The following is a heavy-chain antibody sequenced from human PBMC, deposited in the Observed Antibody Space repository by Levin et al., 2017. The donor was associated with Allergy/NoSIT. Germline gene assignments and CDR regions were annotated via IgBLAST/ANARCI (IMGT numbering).Heavy chain of an antibody. CDR3: AKTRGYSYDYVMDV. Sequence: GESLKISCAASGFTFSTYAMSWVRQAPGKGLEWVSSISHSGGNTYYADSVKGRLTISRDNSKNTLYLQMNSLRAEDTAVFYCAKTRGYSYDYVMDVWGRGTTVTVSS. V-gene: IGHV3-23*01. CDR2: ISHSGGNT. CDR1: GFTFSTYA. J-gene: IGHJ6*02. D-gene: IGHD5-18*01.